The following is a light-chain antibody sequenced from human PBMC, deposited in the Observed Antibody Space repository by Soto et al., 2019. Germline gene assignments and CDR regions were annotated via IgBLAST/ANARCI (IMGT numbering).Light chain of an antibody. CDR1: SFNIGSNY. CDR2: RNN. Sequence: QSVLTQPPSASGTPGQRVTTSCSGSSFNIGSNYVYWYQQLPGTAPKLLIYRNNQRPSGVPDRFPGSKSGTSASLAISGLRSEDEADYYCAAWDASLSGYVFGTGTKVTVL. CDR3: AAWDASLSGYV. J-gene: IGLJ1*01. V-gene: IGLV1-47*01.